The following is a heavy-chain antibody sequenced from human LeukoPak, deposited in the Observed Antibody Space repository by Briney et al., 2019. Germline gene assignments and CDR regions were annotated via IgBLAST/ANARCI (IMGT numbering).Heavy chain of an antibody. J-gene: IGHJ4*02. CDR2: ISGSGGST. CDR1: GFTFSSYW. D-gene: IGHD4-23*01. CDR3: ARDYGGNSVTLDY. V-gene: IGHV3-23*01. Sequence: GGSLRLSCAASGFTFSSYWMSWVRQAPGKGLEWVSAISGSGGSTYYADSVKGRFTISRDNSKNTLYLQMNSLRAEDTAVYYCARDYGGNSVTLDYWGQGTLVTVSS.